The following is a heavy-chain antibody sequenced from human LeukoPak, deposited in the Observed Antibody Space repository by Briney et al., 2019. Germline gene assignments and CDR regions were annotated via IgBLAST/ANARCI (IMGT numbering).Heavy chain of an antibody. D-gene: IGHD1-1*01. CDR1: GNIFTDYY. V-gene: IGHV1-2*02. CDR3: ARDDNFQFDS. CDR2: INPISGAT. Sequence: EASVKVSCKVSGNIFTDYYIHWVRQAPGQRLEWMGWINPISGATKYGQKFQGRVTMTRDTSISTAYMVLSSLTFDDTAVYYCARDDNFQFDSWGQGTLVTVSS. J-gene: IGHJ4*02.